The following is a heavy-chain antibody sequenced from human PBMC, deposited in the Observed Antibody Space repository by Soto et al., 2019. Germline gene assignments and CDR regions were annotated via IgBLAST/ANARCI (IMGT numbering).Heavy chain of an antibody. D-gene: IGHD6-19*01. V-gene: IGHV3-30-3*01. J-gene: IGHJ6*02. CDR3: ARVEAVAGYGMDV. CDR2: ISYDGSNK. CDR1: GFTFSSYA. Sequence: GGSLRLSCAASGFTFSSYAMHWVRQAPGKGLEWVAVISYDGSNKYYADSVKGRFTISRDNSKNTLYLQMNSLRAEDTAVYYCARVEAVAGYGMDVWGQGTTVTVSS.